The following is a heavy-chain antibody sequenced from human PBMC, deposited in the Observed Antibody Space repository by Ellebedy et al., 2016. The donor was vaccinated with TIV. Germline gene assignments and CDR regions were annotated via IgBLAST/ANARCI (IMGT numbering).Heavy chain of an antibody. CDR1: GGSISSSPYH. CDR3: GWDCSSTSCRGGY. Sequence: MPGGSLRLSCTVSGGSISSSPYHWGWIRQPPGKGLEWSGSISYSGGTYYSPSLKSRVTLSVDTSKNHFSLKLSSVTAADTAVYYCGWDCSSTSCRGGYWGRGTLVTVSS. V-gene: IGHV4-39*02. J-gene: IGHJ4*02. CDR2: ISYSGGT. D-gene: IGHD2-2*01.